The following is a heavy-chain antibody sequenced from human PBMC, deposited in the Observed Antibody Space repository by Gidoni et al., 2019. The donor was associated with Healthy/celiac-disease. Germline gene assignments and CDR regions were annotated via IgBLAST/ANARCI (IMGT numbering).Heavy chain of an antibody. V-gene: IGHV3-30*18. D-gene: IGHD2-15*01. Sequence: QLQLVESVGVLVQPGSSLRLSCASSGFPFSSYGMHWVRQAPGKGLEWVAVISYDGSNKYYADSVKGRFTISRDNSKNTLYLQMNSLRAEDTAVYYCEKDLSGPVDYWGQGTLVTVSS. CDR2: ISYDGSNK. J-gene: IGHJ4*02. CDR1: GFPFSSYG. CDR3: EKDLSGPVDY.